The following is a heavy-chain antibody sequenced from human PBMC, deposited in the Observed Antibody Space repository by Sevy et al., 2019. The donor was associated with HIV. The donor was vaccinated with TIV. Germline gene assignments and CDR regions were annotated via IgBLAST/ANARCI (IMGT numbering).Heavy chain of an antibody. CDR1: GITFSGYG. CDR3: AKGLGMVQGALLSDDV. D-gene: IGHD3-10*01. V-gene: IGHV3-30*02. J-gene: IGHJ3*01. CDR2: IRYDGSTK. Sequence: GGSLRLSCAASGITFSGYGMHWVRQAPGKGLEWVAFIRYDGSTKYYVDSVKGRFTISRDNSKNTLFLQMNSLRTEDTSVYYCAKGLGMVQGALLSDDVWGQGTLVTVSS.